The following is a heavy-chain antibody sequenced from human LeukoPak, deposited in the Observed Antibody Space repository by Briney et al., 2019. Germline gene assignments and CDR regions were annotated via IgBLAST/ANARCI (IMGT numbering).Heavy chain of an antibody. CDR3: AKIISDWSRGAFDI. V-gene: IGHV3-21*01. CDR2: ITSSSSYI. D-gene: IGHD6-19*01. Sequence: GGSLRLSYAASGFTFSSYSMNWVRQAPGKGLEWVSSITSSSSYIYYRDTVKGRFTISRDNAKNSLYLQMNSLRAEDTAVYYCAKIISDWSRGAFDIWGQGTMVTVSS. CDR1: GFTFSSYS. J-gene: IGHJ3*02.